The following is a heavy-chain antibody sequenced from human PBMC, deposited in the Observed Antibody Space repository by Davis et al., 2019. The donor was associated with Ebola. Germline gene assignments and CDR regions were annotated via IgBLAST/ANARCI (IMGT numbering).Heavy chain of an antibody. V-gene: IGHV3-23*01. Sequence: GESLKISCAASGFTFSNYGMNWVRQAPGKGLEWVSGISDSGGSTHYADSVKGRFTISRDNSKNTLYLQMNSLRAEDTAVYYCAKGGGTSSSDFRRTWGQGTLIIVSS. CDR1: GFTFSNYG. J-gene: IGHJ5*02. D-gene: IGHD6-6*01. CDR3: AKGGGTSSSDFRRT. CDR2: ISDSGGST.